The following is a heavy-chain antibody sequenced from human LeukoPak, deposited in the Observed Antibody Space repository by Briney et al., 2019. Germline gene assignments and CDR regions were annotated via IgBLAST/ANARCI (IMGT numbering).Heavy chain of an antibody. D-gene: IGHD5-24*01. Sequence: GGSLRLSCAASGFTFSSYGMHWVRLAPGKGLEWVAVIWYDGSNKYYADSVKGRFTISRDNSKNTLYLQMNSLRAEDTAVYYCARDDWIQLLYFDYWGQGTLVTVSS. V-gene: IGHV3-33*01. CDR3: ARDDWIQLLYFDY. J-gene: IGHJ4*02. CDR2: IWYDGSNK. CDR1: GFTFSSYG.